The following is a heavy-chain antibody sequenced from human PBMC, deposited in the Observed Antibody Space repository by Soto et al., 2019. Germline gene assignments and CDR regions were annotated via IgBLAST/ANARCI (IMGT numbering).Heavy chain of an antibody. D-gene: IGHD6-25*01. Sequence: PGGSLRLSCAASGFTFGSYGMHWVRQGPGKGREWLAVIWYDGSDKNYADSVKGRFTISRDNSKNTLYLEMNSLRAADTAVYYCAKSRTYSSAVYGMDVWGKGTTVTVS. CDR3: AKSRTYSSAVYGMDV. CDR2: IWYDGSDK. J-gene: IGHJ6*04. V-gene: IGHV3-33*06. CDR1: GFTFGSYG.